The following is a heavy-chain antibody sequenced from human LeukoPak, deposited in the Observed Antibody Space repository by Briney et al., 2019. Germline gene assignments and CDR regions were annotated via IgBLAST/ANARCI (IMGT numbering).Heavy chain of an antibody. J-gene: IGHJ4*02. CDR1: GGSISSYY. V-gene: IGHV4-59*12. CDR3: AREDAYCGGDCYLPYY. Sequence: PSETLSLTCTVSGGSISSYYWSWIRQPPGKGLEWIGYIYYSGSINYNPSLKSRVTISVDTSKNQFSLKLSSVTAADTAVYYCAREDAYCGGDCYLPYYWGQGTLVTVSS. D-gene: IGHD2-21*02. CDR2: IYYSGSI.